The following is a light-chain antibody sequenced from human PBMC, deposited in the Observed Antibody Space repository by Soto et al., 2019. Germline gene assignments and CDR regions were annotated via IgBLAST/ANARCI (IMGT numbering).Light chain of an antibody. CDR1: QSVRSY. J-gene: IGKJ4*01. CDR2: DAS. CDR3: QPRSNWPLT. V-gene: IGKV3-11*01. Sequence: EIVLTQSPVTLSLSPGERATLSCRASQSVRSYLAWYQQKPGQAPRLLIYDASNRATGIPARFSGSGSGTDFTLTISSLEPEDFAVYYCQPRSNWPLTFGGGTKVEIK.